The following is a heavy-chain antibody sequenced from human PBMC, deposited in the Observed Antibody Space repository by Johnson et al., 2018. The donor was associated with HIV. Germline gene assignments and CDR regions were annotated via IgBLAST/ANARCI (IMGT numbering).Heavy chain of an antibody. CDR3: ARDDLRDTGAFDI. V-gene: IGHV3-33*01. Sequence: QVQLVESGGGVVQPGRSLRLSCAASGFTFSSYGMHWVRQAPGKGLEWVAVIWYDGSNKYYTDSVKGRFTISRDNSKNTLYLQMNSLRAEDTAVYFCARDDLRDTGAFDIWGQGTMVPVSS. CDR1: GFTFSSYG. D-gene: IGHD2-8*02. J-gene: IGHJ3*02. CDR2: IWYDGSNK.